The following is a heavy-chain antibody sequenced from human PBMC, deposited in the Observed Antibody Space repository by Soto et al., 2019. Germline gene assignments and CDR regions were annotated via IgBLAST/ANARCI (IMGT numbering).Heavy chain of an antibody. CDR1: GGTFSSYA. D-gene: IGHD5-18*01. CDR2: IIPIFGTA. Sequence: QVQLVQSGAEVKKPGSSVKVSCKASGGTFSSYAISWVRQAPGQGLEWMGGIIPIFGTANYAQKFQGRVTITADESTSTAYMELSSLRSEDTAVYYCARVVNRLLPDTAMVTHWFDPWGQGTLVTVSS. V-gene: IGHV1-69*12. J-gene: IGHJ5*02. CDR3: ARVVNRLLPDTAMVTHWFDP.